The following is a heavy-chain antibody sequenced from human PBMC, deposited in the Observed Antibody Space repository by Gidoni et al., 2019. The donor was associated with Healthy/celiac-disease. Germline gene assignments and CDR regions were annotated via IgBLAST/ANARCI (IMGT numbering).Heavy chain of an antibody. J-gene: IGHJ4*02. CDR1: GGSISSGSYY. D-gene: IGHD3-3*01. Sequence: QVQLQESGPGLVKPSQTLSLTCTVSGGSISSGSYYWSWIRQPAGKGLEWSGRIYTSGSTNYNPSLKSRVTISVDTSKNQFSLKLSSVTAADTAVYYCARESSIFGVVIPFDYWGQGTLVTVSS. V-gene: IGHV4-61*02. CDR3: ARESSIFGVVIPFDY. CDR2: IYTSGST.